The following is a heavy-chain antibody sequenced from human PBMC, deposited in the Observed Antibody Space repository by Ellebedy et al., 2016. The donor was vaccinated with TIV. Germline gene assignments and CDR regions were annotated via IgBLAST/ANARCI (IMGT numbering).Heavy chain of an antibody. V-gene: IGHV4-59*12. CDR3: ARGSSGEFDY. Sequence: SETLSLTXTVSGGSISSYYWSWIRQPPGKGLEWIGYIYYSGSTNYNPSLKSRVTISVDTSKNQFSLKLSSVTAADTAVYYCARGSSGEFDYWGQGTLVTVSS. CDR2: IYYSGST. D-gene: IGHD3-10*01. CDR1: GGSISSYY. J-gene: IGHJ4*02.